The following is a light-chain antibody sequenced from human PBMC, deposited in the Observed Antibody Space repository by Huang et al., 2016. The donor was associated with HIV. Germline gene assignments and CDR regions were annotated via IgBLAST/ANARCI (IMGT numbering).Light chain of an antibody. CDR3: QHYDSLPPWT. CDR1: QDIGKY. Sequence: DIQMTQSPSSLSASVGDRVTIPCQASQDIGKYLNWYQQKPGQAPKLLIFHASNLETGVPSRFIGSGSWTDFTFTISTLQPEDIATYYCQHYDSLPPWTFGQGTRVEI. V-gene: IGKV1-33*01. J-gene: IGKJ1*01. CDR2: HAS.